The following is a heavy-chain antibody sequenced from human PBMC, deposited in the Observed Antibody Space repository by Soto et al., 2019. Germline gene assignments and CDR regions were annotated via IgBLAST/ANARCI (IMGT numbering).Heavy chain of an antibody. Sequence: QVQLVESGGGVVQPGRSLRLSCAASGFTFSSYGMHWVRQAPGKGLEWVAVISYDGSNKYYADSVKGRFTISRDNSKNTLYLQMNSLRAEDTAVYYCAKEPQQLALYWYFDLWGRGTLVTVSS. J-gene: IGHJ2*01. CDR2: ISYDGSNK. D-gene: IGHD6-13*01. V-gene: IGHV3-30*18. CDR3: AKEPQQLALYWYFDL. CDR1: GFTFSSYG.